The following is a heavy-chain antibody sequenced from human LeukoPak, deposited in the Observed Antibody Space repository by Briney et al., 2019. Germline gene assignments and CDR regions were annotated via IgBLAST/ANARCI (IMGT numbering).Heavy chain of an antibody. CDR2: ITPSGGST. V-gene: IGHV3-23*01. Sequence: PGGSLRLSCGASGFSFSNFAMNWVRQGPGKGLEWVSSITPSGGSTYYTVSVRGRFTISRDNSKNILFLQVDSLGAEDTALYYCAKATLQWELHPSSIDSWGQGALVTVSS. D-gene: IGHD1-26*01. J-gene: IGHJ4*02. CDR3: AKATLQWELHPSSIDS. CDR1: GFSFSNFA.